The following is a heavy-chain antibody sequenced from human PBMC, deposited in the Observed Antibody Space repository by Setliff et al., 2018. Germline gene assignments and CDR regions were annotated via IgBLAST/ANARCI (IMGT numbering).Heavy chain of an antibody. J-gene: IGHJ4*02. D-gene: IGHD2-2*01. CDR3: ARSDCSSTSCYED. CDR1: GFTFSSYA. CDR2: ISGSGGST. V-gene: IGHV3-23*01. Sequence: GGSLRLSCAASGFTFSSYAMSWVRQAPGKGLEWVSAISGSGGSTYYADSVKGRFTISRDNSKNTVYLQMNSLRAEDTAVYYCARSDCSSTSCYEDWGQGTLVTVSS.